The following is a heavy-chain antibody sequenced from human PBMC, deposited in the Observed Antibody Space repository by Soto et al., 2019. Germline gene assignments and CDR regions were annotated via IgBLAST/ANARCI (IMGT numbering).Heavy chain of an antibody. V-gene: IGHV4-59*12. D-gene: IGHD3-9*01. CDR1: GDSISNYY. Sequence: TSETLSLTCTVSGDSISNYYWSWIRQPPGKGLEWIGYIYYSGSTNYNPSLKSRVTISVDTSKNQFSLKLSSVTAADTAVYYCARDIRLTGDAFGIWGQGTMVTVSS. J-gene: IGHJ3*02. CDR2: IYYSGST. CDR3: ARDIRLTGDAFGI.